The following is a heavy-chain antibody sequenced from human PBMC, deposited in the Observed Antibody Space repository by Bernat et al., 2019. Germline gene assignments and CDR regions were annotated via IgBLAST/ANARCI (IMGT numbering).Heavy chain of an antibody. D-gene: IGHD2-2*02. J-gene: IGHJ5*02. V-gene: IGHV4-30-4*01. CDR1: CGPISSGDYY. CDR3: ARANVVVVPAAIQVSENWFDP. CDR2: IYYSGST. Sequence: QVQLQESGPGLVKPSQTLSLTCTVSCGPISSGDYYWSWIRQPPGKGLEWIGYIYYSGSTYYNPSLKSRVTISVDTSKNQFSLKLSSVTAADTAVYYCARANVVVVPAAIQVSENWFDPWGQGTLVTVSS.